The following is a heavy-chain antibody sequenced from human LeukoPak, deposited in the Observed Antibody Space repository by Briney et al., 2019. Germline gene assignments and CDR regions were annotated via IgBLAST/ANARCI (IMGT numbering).Heavy chain of an antibody. CDR1: GGSISSYY. Sequence: SETLSLTCTVSGGSISSYYWSWIRQPPGKGLEWIGYIYYSGSTNYNPSLKSRVTISVDTSKNQFSLKLSSVTAADTAVYYCARVFGSGWLQDAFGIWGQGTMVTVSS. D-gene: IGHD6-19*01. J-gene: IGHJ3*02. CDR3: ARVFGSGWLQDAFGI. CDR2: IYYSGST. V-gene: IGHV4-59*01.